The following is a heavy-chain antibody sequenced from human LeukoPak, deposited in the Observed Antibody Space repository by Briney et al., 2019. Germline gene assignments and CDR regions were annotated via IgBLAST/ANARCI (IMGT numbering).Heavy chain of an antibody. V-gene: IGHV3-48*04. CDR1: GFTFSSYS. Sequence: GGSLRLSCAASGFTFSSYSMNWVRQAPGKGLEWVSYISSSSSTIYYADSVKGRFTISRDNAKNSLYLQMNSLRAEDTAVYYCARVRDGYKKNAFDIWGQGTMVTVSS. CDR2: ISSSSSTI. CDR3: ARVRDGYKKNAFDI. J-gene: IGHJ3*02. D-gene: IGHD5-24*01.